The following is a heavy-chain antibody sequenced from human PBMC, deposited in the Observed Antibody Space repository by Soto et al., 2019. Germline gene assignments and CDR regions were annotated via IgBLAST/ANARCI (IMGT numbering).Heavy chain of an antibody. D-gene: IGHD3-3*01. CDR3: ARATTITYYDFWSGYLAPEFDY. J-gene: IGHJ4*02. CDR1: GYTFTGYY. V-gene: IGHV1-2*04. CDR2: INPNSGGT. Sequence: GASVKVSCKASGYTFTGYYMHWVRQAPGQGLEWMGWINPNSGGTNYAQKFQGWVTMTRDTSISTAYMGLSRLRSDDTAVYYCARATTITYYDFWSGYLAPEFDYWGQGTLVTVSS.